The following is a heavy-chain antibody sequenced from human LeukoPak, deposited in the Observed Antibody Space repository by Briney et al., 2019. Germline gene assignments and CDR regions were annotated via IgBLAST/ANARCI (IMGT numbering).Heavy chain of an antibody. CDR2: IYTSGST. CDR3: ARGRRYCSSTSCAPDAFDI. D-gene: IGHD2-2*01. Sequence: SHTLSLTCTVSGGSISSGSYYWSWIRQPAGKGLEWIGRIYTSGSTNYNPSLKSRVTISVDTSKNQFSLKLSSVTAADTAVYYCARGRRYCSSTSCAPDAFDIWGQGTMVTVSS. J-gene: IGHJ3*02. CDR1: GGSISSGSYY. V-gene: IGHV4-61*02.